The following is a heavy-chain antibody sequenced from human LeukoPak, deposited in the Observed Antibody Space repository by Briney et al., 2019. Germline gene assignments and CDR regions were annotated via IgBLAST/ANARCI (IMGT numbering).Heavy chain of an antibody. Sequence: PGRSLRLSCAASGFTFSSYAMHWVRQAPGKGLEWVAVISYDGSNKYYADSVKGRFTISRDNSKNTLYLQMNSLRAEDTAVYYCASVGGSSSWPLIDYWGQGTLVTVSS. V-gene: IGHV3-30-3*01. CDR2: ISYDGSNK. CDR3: ASVGGSSSWPLIDY. J-gene: IGHJ4*02. D-gene: IGHD6-13*01. CDR1: GFTFSSYA.